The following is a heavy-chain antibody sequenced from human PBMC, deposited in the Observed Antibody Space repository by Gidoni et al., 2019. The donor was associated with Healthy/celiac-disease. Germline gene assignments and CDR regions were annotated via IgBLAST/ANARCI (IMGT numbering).Heavy chain of an antibody. CDR2: IIPILGIA. D-gene: IGHD2-21*02. J-gene: IGHJ4*02. Sequence: QVQLVQSGAEVKKPGSSVKVSCKVSGRTFSSYTISWVRQAPGQGLEWMGRIIPILGIANYAQKFKGRVTITADKSTSTAYMELSSLRSEDTAVYYCARETDRAPSPLWGQGTLVTVSS. V-gene: IGHV1-69*08. CDR3: ARETDRAPSPL. CDR1: GRTFSSYT.